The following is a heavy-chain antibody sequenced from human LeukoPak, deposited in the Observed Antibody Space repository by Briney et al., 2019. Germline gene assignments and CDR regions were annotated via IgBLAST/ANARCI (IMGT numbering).Heavy chain of an antibody. V-gene: IGHV3-23*01. CDR1: GFTFSSYA. J-gene: IGHJ4*02. Sequence: GGSLRLSCAASGFTFSSYAMSWVRQPPGKGLDWVSTISFSGGYTYYADSVKGRFTISRDNSKNTLYLQMNSLRVEDTAVYYCARGYSSGWYYFDYWGQGTLVTVSS. CDR2: ISFSGGYT. CDR3: ARGYSSGWYYFDY. D-gene: IGHD6-19*01.